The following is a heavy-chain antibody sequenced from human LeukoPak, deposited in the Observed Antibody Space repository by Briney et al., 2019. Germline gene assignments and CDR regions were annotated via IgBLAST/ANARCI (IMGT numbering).Heavy chain of an antibody. CDR2: INPNSGGT. CDR3: ARARDGHINNWFDP. D-gene: IGHD5-24*01. CDR1: GYTFTGYY. J-gene: IGHJ5*02. V-gene: IGHV1-2*02. Sequence: ASVKVSCKASGYTFTGYYMHWVRQAPGQGLEWMGWINPNSGGTNYAQKFQGRVTMTRDTSISTAYMELSRLRSDDTAVYYCARARDGHINNWFDPWGQGTLVTVSS.